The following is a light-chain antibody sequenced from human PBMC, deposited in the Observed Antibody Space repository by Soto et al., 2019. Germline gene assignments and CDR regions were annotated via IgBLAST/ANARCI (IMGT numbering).Light chain of an antibody. CDR2: EDN. J-gene: IGLJ1*01. V-gene: IGLV6-57*02. Sequence: NFMLTQPHSVSASPGKTVTISCTGSSGSIASNYVQWYQQRPGSAPTTVIYEDNQRPSGVPDRFSGSIDSSSNSASLTISGLKTEDEADYYCQSYDSSNYVFGTGTTLTVL. CDR3: QSYDSSNYV. CDR1: SGSIASNY.